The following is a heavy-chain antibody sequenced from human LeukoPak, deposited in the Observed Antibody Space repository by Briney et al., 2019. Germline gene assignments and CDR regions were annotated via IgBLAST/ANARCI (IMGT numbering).Heavy chain of an antibody. D-gene: IGHD6-19*01. CDR3: AKEIAVAGLGY. Sequence: GGSLRLSCAASGFTFDDYAMHWVRQAPGKGLEWVSGISWNSGSIGYADSVKGRFTISRDNAKNSLYLQMNSLRAEDAALYYCAKEIAVAGLGYWGQGTLVTVSS. CDR2: ISWNSGSI. CDR1: GFTFDDYA. V-gene: IGHV3-9*01. J-gene: IGHJ4*02.